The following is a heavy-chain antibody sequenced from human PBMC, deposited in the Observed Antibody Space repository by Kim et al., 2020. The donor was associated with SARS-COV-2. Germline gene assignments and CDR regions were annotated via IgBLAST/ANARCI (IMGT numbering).Heavy chain of an antibody. Sequence: ASVKVSCKASGDTLTNYYMQWVRRAPGQGLEWMGAINPSTGTTNYAQELQGRVTMTRDTSTRTVYMELSSLRSEDTAIYYCARGAPSLKVAGVDVWGQGT. CDR3: ARGAPSLKVAGVDV. V-gene: IGHV1-46*04. D-gene: IGHD3-22*01. CDR2: INPSTGTT. CDR1: GDTLTNYY. J-gene: IGHJ6*02.